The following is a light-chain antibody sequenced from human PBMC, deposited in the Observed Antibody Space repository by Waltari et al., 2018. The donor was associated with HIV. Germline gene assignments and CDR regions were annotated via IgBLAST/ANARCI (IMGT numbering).Light chain of an antibody. CDR2: WAS. CDR1: QSVLYSSNNKNY. CDR3: QQYYSTPIT. V-gene: IGKV4-1*01. J-gene: IGKJ5*01. Sequence: DIVMTQSPDSLAVSLGERAPIHCQSSQSVLYSSNNKNYLAWYQQKPGQPPKLLNYWASTRESGVPDRFSGSGSGTDFTLTISSLQAEDVAVYYCQQYYSTPITFGQGTRLEIK.